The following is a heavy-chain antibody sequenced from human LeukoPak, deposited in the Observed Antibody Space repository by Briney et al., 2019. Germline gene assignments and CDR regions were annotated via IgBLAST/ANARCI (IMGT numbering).Heavy chain of an antibody. Sequence: PGGSLRLSCAASGFTVSSNYMSWVRQAPGKGLEWVSVIYSGGSTYYADSVKGRFTISRDNSKNTLYLQMNSLRAEDTAVYYCARETAYCGGDCQWYFDLWGRGTLVTVSS. J-gene: IGHJ2*01. D-gene: IGHD2-21*02. V-gene: IGHV3-66*01. CDR1: GFTVSSNY. CDR2: IYSGGST. CDR3: ARETAYCGGDCQWYFDL.